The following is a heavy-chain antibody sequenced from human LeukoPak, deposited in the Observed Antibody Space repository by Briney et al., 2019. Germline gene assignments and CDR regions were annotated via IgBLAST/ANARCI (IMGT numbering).Heavy chain of an antibody. Sequence: GGSLRLSCAASGFTLRSYAMSWVRPAPGKGLAWVSAISNNGGYTYYADSVQGRFTISRDNSKSTLCLQMNSLRAEDTAVYYCAKQLGYCSDGSCYFPYWGQGTLVTVSS. D-gene: IGHD2-15*01. CDR2: ISNNGGYT. CDR3: AKQLGYCSDGSCYFPY. J-gene: IGHJ4*02. CDR1: GFTLRSYA. V-gene: IGHV3-23*01.